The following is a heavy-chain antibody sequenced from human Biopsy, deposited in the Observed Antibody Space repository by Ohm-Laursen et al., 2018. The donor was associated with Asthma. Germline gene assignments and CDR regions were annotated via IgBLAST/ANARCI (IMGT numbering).Heavy chain of an antibody. CDR2: ISSSSSYI. D-gene: IGHD6-13*01. CDR1: GFTFSSYS. J-gene: IGHJ4*02. Sequence: SLRLSCAAAGFTFSSYSMNWVRQAPGKGLEWVSSISSSSSYIYYADSVKGRFTISRDNAKNSLYPQMNSLRAEDTAVYYCARVWQLATLDYWGQGTLVTVSS. CDR3: ARVWQLATLDY. V-gene: IGHV3-21*01.